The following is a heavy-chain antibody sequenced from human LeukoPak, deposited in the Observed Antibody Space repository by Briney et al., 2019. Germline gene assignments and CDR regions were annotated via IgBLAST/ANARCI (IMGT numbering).Heavy chain of an antibody. V-gene: IGHV4-4*07. Sequence: SETLSLTCTVSGGSISSYYWSWIRQPAGKGLEWIGRIYTSGSTNYNPSLKSRVTVSVDTSKNQFSLKLSSVTAADTAVYYCARDMRGDYKYDYYYGMDVWGQGTTVTVSS. J-gene: IGHJ6*02. CDR1: GGSISSYY. CDR3: ARDMRGDYKYDYYYGMDV. CDR2: IYTSGST. D-gene: IGHD4-17*01.